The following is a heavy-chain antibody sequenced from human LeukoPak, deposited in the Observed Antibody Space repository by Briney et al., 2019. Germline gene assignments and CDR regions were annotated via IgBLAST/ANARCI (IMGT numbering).Heavy chain of an antibody. CDR1: GYTFTGYY. CDR2: INPNGADT. Sequence: ASVKGSCKASGYTFTGYYMHCVRQAPGQRLEWMGGINPNGADTNYAQKFQGRVTMTRDTSISTAYMELSRLRSDDTALYYCARDFTGLLPPSYYFDYWGQGTLVTVSS. D-gene: IGHD2-15*01. CDR3: ARDFTGLLPPSYYFDY. J-gene: IGHJ4*02. V-gene: IGHV1-2*02.